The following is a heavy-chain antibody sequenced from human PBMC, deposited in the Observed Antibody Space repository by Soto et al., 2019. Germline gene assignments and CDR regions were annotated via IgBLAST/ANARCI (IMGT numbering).Heavy chain of an antibody. D-gene: IGHD6-13*01. CDR1: GFTFSSYG. J-gene: IGHJ6*02. Sequence: GGSLRLSCAASGFTFSSYGMHWVRQAPGKGLEWVAVIWYDGSNKYYADSVKGRFTISRDNSKNTLYLQMNSLRAEDTAVYYCARDEHSSWDYYYYGMDVWGQGTTVTVSS. V-gene: IGHV3-33*01. CDR3: ARDEHSSWDYYYYGMDV. CDR2: IWYDGSNK.